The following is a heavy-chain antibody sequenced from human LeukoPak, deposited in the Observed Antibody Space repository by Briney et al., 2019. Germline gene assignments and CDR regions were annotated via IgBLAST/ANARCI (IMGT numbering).Heavy chain of an antibody. J-gene: IGHJ6*03. Sequence: SVKVSCKASGGTFSSYAISWVRQAPGQGLEWKGGIIPIFGTANYAQKFQGRVTITTDESTSTAYMELSSLRTEDTAVYYCAIGSGSYYYYDMDVWGKGTTVTVSS. D-gene: IGHD1-26*01. CDR1: GGTFSSYA. CDR2: IIPIFGTA. V-gene: IGHV1-69*05. CDR3: AIGSGSYYYYDMDV.